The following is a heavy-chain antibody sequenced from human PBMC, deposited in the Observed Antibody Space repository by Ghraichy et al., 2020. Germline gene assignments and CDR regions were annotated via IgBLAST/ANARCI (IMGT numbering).Heavy chain of an antibody. CDR3: ARHQTTYSGTGGWFDP. Sequence: SETLSLTCTVSGGSISTYYWTWIRQPPGKGLEWIGYIYYSGSTNYNPSLKSRVTISVDTSKNQFSLKLSSVTAADTAVYYCARHQTTYSGTGGWFDPWGQGTLVTVSS. J-gene: IGHJ5*02. CDR1: GGSISTYY. D-gene: IGHD1-26*01. V-gene: IGHV4-59*08. CDR2: IYYSGST.